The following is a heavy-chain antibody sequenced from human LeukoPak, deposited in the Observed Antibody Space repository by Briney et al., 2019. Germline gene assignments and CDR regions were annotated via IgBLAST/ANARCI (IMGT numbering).Heavy chain of an antibody. V-gene: IGHV3-48*02. CDR2: ISLGNSTM. CDR3: ARVGNGRSWDY. D-gene: IGHD2-15*01. CDR1: GFTFSSFT. Sequence: PGGSLRLSCAASGFTFSSFTMNWARQVPGKGLEWISYISLGNSTMFYADSVKGRFTISRDNAKNSLYPQMNSLRDDDTAVYYCARVGNGRSWDYWGQGTLVTVSS. J-gene: IGHJ4*02.